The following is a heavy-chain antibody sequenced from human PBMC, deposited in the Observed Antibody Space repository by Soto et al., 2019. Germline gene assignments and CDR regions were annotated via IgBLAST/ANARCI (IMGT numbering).Heavy chain of an antibody. J-gene: IGHJ3*02. Sequence: GGSLRLSCAASGFTFSSYEMNWVRQAPGKGLEWVSYISSSGSTIYYADSVKGRFTISRDNAKNSLYLQMNSLRVEDTAVYYCARRGGRDSSSSRAFDIWGQGTMVTVSS. D-gene: IGHD6-6*01. CDR3: ARRGGRDSSSSRAFDI. V-gene: IGHV3-48*03. CDR2: ISSSGSTI. CDR1: GFTFSSYE.